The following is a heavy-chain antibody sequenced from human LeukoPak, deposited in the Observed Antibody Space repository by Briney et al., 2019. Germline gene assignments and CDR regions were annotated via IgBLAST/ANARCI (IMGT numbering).Heavy chain of an antibody. V-gene: IGHV3-74*01. Sequence: PGGSLRLSCAASGFTFSSYWMHWVRQAPGKGLVWVSRINGDGSSTTYADSVKGRFTISRDNAKNSLYLQMNSLRAEDMALYYCAKGYSSSWYFDAFDIWGQGTMVTVSS. D-gene: IGHD6-13*01. CDR3: AKGYSSSWYFDAFDI. CDR1: GFTFSSYW. J-gene: IGHJ3*02. CDR2: INGDGSST.